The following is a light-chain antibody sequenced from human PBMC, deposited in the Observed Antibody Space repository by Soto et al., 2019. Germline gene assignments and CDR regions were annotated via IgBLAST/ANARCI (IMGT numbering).Light chain of an antibody. J-gene: IGKJ2*01. Sequence: EIVMTQSPVILSVSPGERATLSCRASQNVNSDLAWYQQKPGQAPRLLIYGASTRATDIPVRISGSGSGTDFTLTINGLQSEEFAVYSCQQYNKWPPLYTFGQGTKLEIK. CDR1: QNVNSD. CDR2: GAS. CDR3: QQYNKWPPLYT. V-gene: IGKV3-15*01.